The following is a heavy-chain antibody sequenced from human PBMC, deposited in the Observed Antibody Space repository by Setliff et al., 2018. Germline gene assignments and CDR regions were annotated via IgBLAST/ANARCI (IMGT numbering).Heavy chain of an antibody. V-gene: IGHV1-46*01. CDR1: GYTFTSYY. Sequence: GASVKVSCKASGYTFTSYYVHWVRQAPGQGIEWMGLINLGGGSTSYAQKFQGRVTMTADTSTSTVYMELRSLTSDDSAFYYCARAPSVELVTIRTNSWFTYWGQGTLVTVSS. CDR2: INLGGGST. CDR3: ARAPSVELVTIRTNSWFTY. J-gene: IGHJ4*02. D-gene: IGHD5-18*01.